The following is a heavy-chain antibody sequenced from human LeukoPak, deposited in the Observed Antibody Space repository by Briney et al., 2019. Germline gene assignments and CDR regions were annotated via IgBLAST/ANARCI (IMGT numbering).Heavy chain of an antibody. V-gene: IGHV1-24*01. CDR1: GYSLSELS. Sequence: ASVTVSCKVSGYSLSELSTHWVRQAPGQGLEWMGGFDPGDDETIYAQKFQGRVTMTEDTSTDTAYLELSSLRSEDTAVYFCATEKDLLLDSWGQGTPVTVSS. J-gene: IGHJ5*01. D-gene: IGHD1-26*01. CDR2: FDPGDDET. CDR3: ATEKDLLLDS.